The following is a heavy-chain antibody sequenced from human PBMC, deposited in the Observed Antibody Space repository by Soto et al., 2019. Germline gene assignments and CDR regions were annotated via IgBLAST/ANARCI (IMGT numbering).Heavy chain of an antibody. D-gene: IGHD6-13*01. Sequence: QVQLQESGPGLVKPSQTLSLTCAVSGASISSGGYYWGWIRQRPGKGLEWIGYVYYTGSTYYNPSRQRRVTISVYTSKNQFSLKLSSLTAADTAVYYCARGLYCSSPPFDYWGQGTLVTVSS. CDR1: GASISSGGYY. V-gene: IGHV4-31*11. CDR3: ARGLYCSSPPFDY. J-gene: IGHJ4*02. CDR2: VYYTGST.